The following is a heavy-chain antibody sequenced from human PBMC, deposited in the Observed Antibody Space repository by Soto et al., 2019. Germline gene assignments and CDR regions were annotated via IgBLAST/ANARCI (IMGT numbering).Heavy chain of an antibody. V-gene: IGHV3-11*06. CDR3: ARSSGRRHVFTFDYGLDV. Sequence: QVQLVETGGGLVEPGGSLSLSCAASGFSVGDNYMTWIRQAPGKGLEWLSYSSSSGGYTNYADSVKGRFTISRDNAKNSLYLQMDSLRAEDTAVYLCARSSGRRHVFTFDYGLDVWGQGTTVTVSS. J-gene: IGHJ6*02. D-gene: IGHD3-16*01. CDR1: GFSVGDNY. CDR2: SSSSGGYT.